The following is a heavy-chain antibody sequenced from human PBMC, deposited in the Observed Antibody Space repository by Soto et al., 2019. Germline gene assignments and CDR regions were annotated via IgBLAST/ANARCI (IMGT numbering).Heavy chain of an antibody. V-gene: IGHV3-72*01. D-gene: IGHD1-26*01. J-gene: IGHJ6*03. Sequence: GGSLRLSCAASGFTFSDHYMDWVRQAPGKGLEWVGRTRNKANSYTTEYAASVKGRFTISRDDSKNSLYLQMNSLKTEDTAVYYCARETSGSYHYYYYYMDVWGKGTTVTVSS. CDR2: TRNKANSYTT. CDR1: GFTFSDHY. CDR3: ARETSGSYHYYYYYMDV.